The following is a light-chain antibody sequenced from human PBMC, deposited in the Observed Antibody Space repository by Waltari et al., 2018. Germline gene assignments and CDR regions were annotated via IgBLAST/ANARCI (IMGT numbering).Light chain of an antibody. Sequence: DIVMTQSPLSLPVTPGEPGSISCRSSQSLLHSNGNIYLDWYLQKPGQSPRLLIYLGSNRASGVPDRFSGSGSGTDFTLKISRVEAEDVGVYYCMQTLQTPLTFGGGTKVEIK. CDR2: LGS. CDR1: QSLLHSNGNIY. V-gene: IGKV2-28*01. J-gene: IGKJ4*01. CDR3: MQTLQTPLT.